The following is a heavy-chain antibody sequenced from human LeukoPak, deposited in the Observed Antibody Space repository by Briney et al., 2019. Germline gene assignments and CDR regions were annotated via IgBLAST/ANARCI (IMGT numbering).Heavy chain of an antibody. J-gene: IGHJ1*01. Sequence: SETLSLTCAVDGGSFSGYYWSWIRQPPGKGLEWIGEINHSGSTNYNPSLKSRVTISVDTSKNQFSLKLSSVTAADTAVYYCARGRGSSWYWEYFQHWGQGTLVTVSS. CDR1: GGSFSGYY. CDR3: ARGRGSSWYWEYFQH. D-gene: IGHD6-13*01. CDR2: INHSGST. V-gene: IGHV4-34*01.